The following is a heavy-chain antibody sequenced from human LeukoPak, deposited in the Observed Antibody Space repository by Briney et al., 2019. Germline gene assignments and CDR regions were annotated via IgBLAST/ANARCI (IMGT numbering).Heavy chain of an antibody. Sequence: GRSLRLSCAASRFTFTTSSMHWVRQAPGKGLEWVALISFDGGKTSYADSVRGRFTISRDNSKNTLYLQMDSLKTEDTGVYYCASMPKGLRDYWGQGTLVTVSS. J-gene: IGHJ4*02. D-gene: IGHD3-16*01. V-gene: IGHV3-30*04. CDR2: ISFDGGKT. CDR3: ASMPKGLRDY. CDR1: RFTFTTSS.